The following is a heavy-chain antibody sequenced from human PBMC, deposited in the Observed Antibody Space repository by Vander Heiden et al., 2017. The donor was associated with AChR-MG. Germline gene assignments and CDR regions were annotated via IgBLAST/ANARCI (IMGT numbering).Heavy chain of an antibody. CDR3: ARAEEVLGGRNYYDSSGYFDY. Sequence: QVQLVQSGAEVKKPGSSVKVSCKASGGTFSSYAISWVRQAPGQGLEWMGGIIPIFGTANYAQKFQGRVTITADESTSTAYMELSSLRSEDTAVYYCARAEEVLGGRNYYDSSGYFDYWGQGTLVTVSS. CDR2: IIPIFGTA. V-gene: IGHV1-69*01. D-gene: IGHD3-22*01. J-gene: IGHJ4*02. CDR1: GGTFSSYA.